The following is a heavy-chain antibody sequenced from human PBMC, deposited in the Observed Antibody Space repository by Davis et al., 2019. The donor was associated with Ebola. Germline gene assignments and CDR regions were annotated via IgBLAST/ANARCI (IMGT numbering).Heavy chain of an antibody. Sequence: ASVKVSCKASEYTFTSYPMHWVRQAPGQGLEWMGWINTNTGIPTYAQAFTGRFVFSLDTSVNTAYLQISSLKADDTDVYYCARDSNYYDETYGMDVWGQGTTVTVSS. CDR3: ARDSNYYDETYGMDV. CDR1: EYTFTSYP. J-gene: IGHJ6*02. V-gene: IGHV7-4-1*02. CDR2: INTNTGIP. D-gene: IGHD3-22*01.